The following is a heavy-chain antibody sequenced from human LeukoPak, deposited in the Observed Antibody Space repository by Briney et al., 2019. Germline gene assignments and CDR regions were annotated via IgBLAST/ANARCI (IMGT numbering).Heavy chain of an antibody. Sequence: ASVKVSCKASGYTFTSYGISWVRQAPGQGLEWMGWISAYNGNTNYAQKLQGRVTMPTDTSTSTAYMELRSLRSDDTAVYYCARDGRHRYYYDSSGNYGSWFDPWGQGTLVTVSS. CDR3: ARDGRHRYYYDSSGNYGSWFDP. V-gene: IGHV1-18*01. CDR2: ISAYNGNT. J-gene: IGHJ5*02. CDR1: GYTFTSYG. D-gene: IGHD3-22*01.